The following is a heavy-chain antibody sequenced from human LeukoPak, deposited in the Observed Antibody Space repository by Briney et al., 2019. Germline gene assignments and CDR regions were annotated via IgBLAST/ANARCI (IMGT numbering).Heavy chain of an antibody. Sequence: ASVKVSCKVSGYTLTELSMHWVRQAPGKGLEWMGGFDPEDGETIYAQKFQGRVTMTEDTSTDTAYMELSSLRSEDTAVYYCAAFLAAAVTYYYGMDVWGQGTTVTVSS. D-gene: IGHD6-13*01. CDR3: AAFLAAAVTYYYGMDV. J-gene: IGHJ6*02. CDR2: FDPEDGET. CDR1: GYTLTELS. V-gene: IGHV1-24*01.